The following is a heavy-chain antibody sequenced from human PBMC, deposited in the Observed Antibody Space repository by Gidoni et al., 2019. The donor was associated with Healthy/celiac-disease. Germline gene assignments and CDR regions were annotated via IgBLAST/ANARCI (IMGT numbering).Heavy chain of an antibody. J-gene: IGHJ3*02. CDR2: IYYSGST. D-gene: IGHD2-15*01. V-gene: IGHV4-39*01. CDR1: GGSISSSSYY. Sequence: QLQLQESGPGLVKPSETLSLTCTVPGGSISSSSYYWGWIRQPPGKGLEWIGGIYYSGSTYYNPFLKSRVTISVYTSKNQFSLKLSSVTAADTAVYYCARPYSVSIENAFDIWGQGTMVTVSS. CDR3: ARPYSVSIENAFDI.